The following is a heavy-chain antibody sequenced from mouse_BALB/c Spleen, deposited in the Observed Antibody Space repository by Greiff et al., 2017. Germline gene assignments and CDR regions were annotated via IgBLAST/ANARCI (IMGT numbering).Heavy chain of an antibody. J-gene: IGHJ1*01. V-gene: IGHV1-14*01. D-gene: IGHD2-3*01. CDR1: GYTFTSYV. Sequence: EVKLMESGPELVKPGASVKMSCKASGYTFTSYVMHWVKQKPGQGLEWIGYINPYNDGTKYNEKFKGKATLTSDKSSSTAYMELSSLTSEDSAVYYCARGGWGGWYFDVWGAGTTVTVSS. CDR2: INPYNDGT. CDR3: ARGGWGGWYFDV.